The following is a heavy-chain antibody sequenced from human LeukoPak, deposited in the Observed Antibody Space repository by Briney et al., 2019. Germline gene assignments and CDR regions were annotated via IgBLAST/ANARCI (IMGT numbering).Heavy chain of an antibody. Sequence: ETLSLTCTVSGGSITGYYWGWIRQPPGKGLEWIGSIYYSGSTSYNPSLKSRVTVSVDTSKNQFSLKLSSVTAADTAVYFCAWGRNVWYFWGQGTLVTVSS. V-gene: IGHV4-59*01. J-gene: IGHJ4*02. CDR3: AWGRNVWYF. D-gene: IGHD6-19*01. CDR2: IYYSGST. CDR1: GGSITGYY.